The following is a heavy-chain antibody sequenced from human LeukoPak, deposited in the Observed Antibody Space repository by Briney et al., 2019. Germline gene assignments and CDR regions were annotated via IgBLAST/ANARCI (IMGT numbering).Heavy chain of an antibody. CDR2: ISSSSSYI. Sequence: PGGSLRLSCAASGXTFSSYSMNWVRQAPGKGLEWVSSISSSSSYIYYADSVKGRFTISRDNAKNSLYLQMNSLRAEDTAVYYCARLVGAAFDYWGQGTLVTVSS. CDR1: GXTFSSYS. J-gene: IGHJ4*02. D-gene: IGHD1-26*01. V-gene: IGHV3-21*01. CDR3: ARLVGAAFDY.